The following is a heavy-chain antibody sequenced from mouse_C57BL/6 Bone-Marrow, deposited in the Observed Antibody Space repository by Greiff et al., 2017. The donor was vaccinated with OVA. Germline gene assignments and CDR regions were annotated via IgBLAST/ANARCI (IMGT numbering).Heavy chain of an antibody. CDR2: IWSGGST. J-gene: IGHJ1*03. Sequence: QVQLKESGPGLVQPSQSLSITCTVSGFSLTSYGVHWVRQSPGKGLEWLGVIWSGGSTDYNAAFISRLSISKDNSKSQVFFKMNSLQADDTAIYYCARNFDYYYGSSRYFDVWGTGTTVTVSS. D-gene: IGHD1-1*01. V-gene: IGHV2-2*01. CDR3: ARNFDYYYGSSRYFDV. CDR1: GFSLTSYG.